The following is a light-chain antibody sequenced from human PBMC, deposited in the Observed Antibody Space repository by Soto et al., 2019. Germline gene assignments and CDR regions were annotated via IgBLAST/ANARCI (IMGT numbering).Light chain of an antibody. CDR3: QQYGSSPTLT. CDR1: QSVSSSY. Sequence: EIVLTQSPGTLSLSPGERATLSCRASQSVSSSYLAWYQQKPGQAPRLLIYGASSRATGIPDRFSGSGSATEFTLTISRLEPEDFAVYYCQQYGSSPTLTFGGGTKVEIK. V-gene: IGKV3-20*01. CDR2: GAS. J-gene: IGKJ4*01.